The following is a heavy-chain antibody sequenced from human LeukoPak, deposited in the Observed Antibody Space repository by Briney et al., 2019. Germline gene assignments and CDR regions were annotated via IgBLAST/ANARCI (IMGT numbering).Heavy chain of an antibody. CDR2: IKQDGSQK. Sequence: GGSLRLSCAASGFTFTTFSMHWVRQAPGKGLEWVANIKQDGSQKYYVDSVKGRFTISRDNAKNSLYLQMNSLRVEDTAVYSCESGSGYHEYWGQGTLVTVSS. J-gene: IGHJ4*02. CDR1: GFTFTTFS. V-gene: IGHV3-7*01. CDR3: ESGSGYHEY. D-gene: IGHD2-15*01.